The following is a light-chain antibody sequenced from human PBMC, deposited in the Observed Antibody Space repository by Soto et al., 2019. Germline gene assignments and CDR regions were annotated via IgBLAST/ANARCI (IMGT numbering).Light chain of an antibody. J-gene: IGKJ1*01. V-gene: IGKV3-11*01. CDR3: QQRSNWPLGT. Sequence: IVLTQSPATLALSPGERATLSCRASQSVGSYLAWYQQKPGQAPRLLIFDASNRATGIPARFSGSGSGTDFTLTISSLEPEDFAVYYCQQRSNWPLGTFGQGTKVEIK. CDR2: DAS. CDR1: QSVGSY.